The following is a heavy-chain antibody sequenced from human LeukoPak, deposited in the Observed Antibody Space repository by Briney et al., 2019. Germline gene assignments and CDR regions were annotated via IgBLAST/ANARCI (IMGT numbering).Heavy chain of an antibody. V-gene: IGHV1-69*06. CDR1: GGTFSSYA. CDR3: ARGRYCSSTSCLFDY. D-gene: IGHD2-2*01. J-gene: IGHJ4*02. CDR2: IIPIFGTA. Sequence: SVKLSCKASGGTFSSYAISWVRQAPGQGLEWMGGIIPIFGTANYAQKFQGRVTITADKSTSTAYMELSRLRSEDTAVYYCARGRYCSSTSCLFDYWGQGTLVTVSS.